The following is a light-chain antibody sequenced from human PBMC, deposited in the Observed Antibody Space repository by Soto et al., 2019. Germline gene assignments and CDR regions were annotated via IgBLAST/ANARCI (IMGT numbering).Light chain of an antibody. Sequence: DIQMPQSPSTLSASVGDRVTITCRASQSISSWVAWYQQKPGTAPKLLTYAASTLESGVPSRFSVSRSGTEFTLTVSSLQPDDFATYYCQQYNDSFPYTFGQGTKLEIK. CDR2: AAS. CDR1: QSISSW. J-gene: IGKJ2*01. V-gene: IGKV1-5*03. CDR3: QQYNDSFPYT.